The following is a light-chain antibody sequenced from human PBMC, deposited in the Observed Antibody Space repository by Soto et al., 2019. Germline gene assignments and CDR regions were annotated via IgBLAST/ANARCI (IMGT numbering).Light chain of an antibody. CDR3: GTWDSSLSVHV. CDR2: DNN. V-gene: IGLV1-51*01. CDR1: SSNIGNNY. J-gene: IGLJ1*01. Sequence: QAVVTQPPSVSAAPGQKVTISCSGTSSNIGNNYVSWYQQLPGTAPKLLIYDNNKRPSGIPDRFSGSKSGTSATLGITGLQTGDEADYYCGTWDSSLSVHVFGTGTQLTVL.